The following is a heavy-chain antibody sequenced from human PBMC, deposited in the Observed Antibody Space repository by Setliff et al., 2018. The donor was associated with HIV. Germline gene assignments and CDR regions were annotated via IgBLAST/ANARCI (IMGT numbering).Heavy chain of an antibody. CDR1: GGSISIETFS. CDR3: ARQIWNESPGYGFDP. CDR2: IYTSGST. V-gene: IGHV4-61*02. J-gene: IGHJ5*02. Sequence: SETLSLTCTVSGGSISIETFSWNWIRQPAGKGLEWIGRIYTSGSTDYNPSLKSRVTMSVDTSKNQFSLKLSSVTAADTAVYYCARQIWNESPGYGFDPWGQGTLVTVSS. D-gene: IGHD3-22*01.